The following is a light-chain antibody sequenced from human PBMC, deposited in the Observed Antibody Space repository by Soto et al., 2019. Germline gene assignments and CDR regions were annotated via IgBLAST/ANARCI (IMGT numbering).Light chain of an antibody. CDR3: AAWDDSLSGRV. J-gene: IGLJ1*01. CDR2: KNN. CDR1: SSNIGSHN. V-gene: IGLV1-47*01. Sequence: QSVLTQPPSASGTPGQRVSISCSGGSSNIGSHNVYWYQQLPGTAPKLLIFKNNQRPSGVPDRFSGSKSGTSASLAISELRSEDEADYYCAAWDDSLSGRVFGTGTKVTVL.